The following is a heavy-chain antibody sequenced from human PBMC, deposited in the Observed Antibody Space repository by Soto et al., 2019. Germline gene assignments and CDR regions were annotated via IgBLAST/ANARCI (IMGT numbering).Heavy chain of an antibody. CDR2: IYYSGST. D-gene: IGHD3-3*01. CDR1: GGSISSYY. Sequence: XGTLSLTCTVSGGSISSYYWSWIRQPPGKGLEWIGYIYYSGSTNYNPSLKSRVTISVDTSKNQFSLKLSSVTAADTAVYYCARAVFGVVIRSPRFDPWGQGTLVTVSS. CDR3: ARAVFGVVIRSPRFDP. V-gene: IGHV4-59*01. J-gene: IGHJ5*02.